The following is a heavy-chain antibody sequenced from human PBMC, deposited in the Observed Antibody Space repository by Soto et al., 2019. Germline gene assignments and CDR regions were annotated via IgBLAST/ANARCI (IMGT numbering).Heavy chain of an antibody. V-gene: IGHV3-21*01. D-gene: IGHD2-2*01. Sequence: PGGSLRLSCAASGFTFSSYTMNLVRQAPGKGLEWVSSISSSSSYIYYADSVKGRFTISRDNAKNSLYLQMNSLRAEDTAVYYCAELGYCSSTSCRGPVYWGQGTLVTVSS. J-gene: IGHJ4*02. CDR2: ISSSSSYI. CDR1: GFTFSSYT. CDR3: AELGYCSSTSCRGPVY.